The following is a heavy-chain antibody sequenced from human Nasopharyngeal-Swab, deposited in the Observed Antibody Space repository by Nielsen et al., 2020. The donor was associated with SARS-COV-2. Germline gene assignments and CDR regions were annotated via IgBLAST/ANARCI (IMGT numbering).Heavy chain of an antibody. CDR1: GFTVSSYS. J-gene: IGHJ5*02. D-gene: IGHD6-13*01. CDR2: ISSSSSYI. V-gene: IGHV3-21*01. Sequence: GGSLRLSCAASGFTVSSYSMNWVRQAPGKGLEWVSSISSSSSYIYYADSVKGRFTISRDNAKNSLYLQMNSLRAEDTAVYYCARAGIAGDNWFDPWGQGTLVTVSS. CDR3: ARAGIAGDNWFDP.